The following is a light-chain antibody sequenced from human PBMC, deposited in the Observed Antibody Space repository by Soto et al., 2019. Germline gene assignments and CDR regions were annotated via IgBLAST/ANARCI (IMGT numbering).Light chain of an antibody. CDR2: DAS. J-gene: IGKJ5*01. Sequence: IQMTQSPSSLSASVGDRVTITCQASQNIKNYLNWYQQKPGRAPKLLIYDASNLEAGVPSRFRGSGSGTDFTFTIRRMKPEDIATYYCQQYENLPTFGQGTRLEIK. CDR3: QQYENLPT. V-gene: IGKV1-33*01. CDR1: QNIKNY.